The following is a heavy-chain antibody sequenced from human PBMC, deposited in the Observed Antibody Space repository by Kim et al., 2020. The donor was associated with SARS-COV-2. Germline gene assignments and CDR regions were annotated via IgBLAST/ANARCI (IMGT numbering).Heavy chain of an antibody. CDR3: ARQVGGYDYTSSSWKYYFDY. J-gene: IGHJ4*02. Sequence: RVTISVDTSKNQFSLKLSSVTAADTAVYYCARQVGGYDYTSSSWKYYFDYWGQGTLVTVSS. V-gene: IGHV4-59*08. D-gene: IGHD5-12*01.